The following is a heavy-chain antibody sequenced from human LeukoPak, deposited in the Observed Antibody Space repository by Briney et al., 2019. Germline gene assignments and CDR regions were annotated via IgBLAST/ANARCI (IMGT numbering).Heavy chain of an antibody. Sequence: ETLSLTCTVSGGSISSYYWSWVRQAPGKGLEWVANIKQDGSEKYYVDSVKGRFTISRDNAKNSLYLQMNSLRADDTAVYYCARDWWELLSPFDYWGQGTLVTVSS. CDR2: IKQDGSEK. CDR3: ARDWWELLSPFDY. J-gene: IGHJ4*02. CDR1: GGSISSYY. V-gene: IGHV3-7*01. D-gene: IGHD1-26*01.